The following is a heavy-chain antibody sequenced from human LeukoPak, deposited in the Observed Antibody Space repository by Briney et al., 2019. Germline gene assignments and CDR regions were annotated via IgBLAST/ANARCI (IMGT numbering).Heavy chain of an antibody. D-gene: IGHD4-23*01. Sequence: KHGESLKISCKGSGYSFTSYWISWVRQMPGKGLEWMGRIDPSDSYTNYSPSFQGHVTISADKSISTAYLQWSSLKASDTAMYYCARHMTPVEVYFDYWGQGTLVTVSS. CDR1: GYSFTSYW. V-gene: IGHV5-10-1*01. J-gene: IGHJ4*02. CDR2: IDPSDSYT. CDR3: ARHMTPVEVYFDY.